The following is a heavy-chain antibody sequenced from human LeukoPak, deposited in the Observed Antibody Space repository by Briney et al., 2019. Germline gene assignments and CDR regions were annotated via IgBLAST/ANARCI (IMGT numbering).Heavy chain of an antibody. CDR2: ISGSGGST. CDR3: AKDSYSGSYYFNDY. CDR1: GFTFSSYA. V-gene: IGHV3-23*01. J-gene: IGHJ4*02. D-gene: IGHD1-26*01. Sequence: GGSLRLSCAASGFTFSSYAMTWVRQAPGKGLEWVSAISGSGGSTYYADSVKGRFTISRDNSKNTLYLQMNSLRAEDTAVYYCAKDSYSGSYYFNDYWGQGTLVTVSS.